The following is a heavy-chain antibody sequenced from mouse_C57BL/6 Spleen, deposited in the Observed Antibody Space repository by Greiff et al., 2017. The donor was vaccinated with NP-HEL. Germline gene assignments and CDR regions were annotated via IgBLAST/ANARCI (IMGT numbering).Heavy chain of an antibody. D-gene: IGHD1-1*01. CDR2: IDPENGDT. V-gene: IGHV14-4*01. J-gene: IGHJ3*01. Sequence: EVQLQQSGAELVRPGASVKLSCTASGFNIKDDYMHWVKQRPEQGLEWIGWIDPENGDTEYDSKFQGKATITADTSSNTAYLQLSSLTSEDTAVYYCTSHYYGRSYGAWLAYWGQGTLVTVSA. CDR1: GFNIKDDY. CDR3: TSHYYGRSYGAWLAY.